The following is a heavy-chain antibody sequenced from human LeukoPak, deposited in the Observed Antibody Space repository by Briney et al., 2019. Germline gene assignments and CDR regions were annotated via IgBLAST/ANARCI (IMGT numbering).Heavy chain of an antibody. J-gene: IGHJ4*02. D-gene: IGHD3-10*01. Sequence: GGSLRLSCAASGFTFSSYGMHWVRQAPGKGLEWVAVISYDGSNKYYADSVKGRFTISRDNSKNTLYLQMNSLRAGDTAVYYCAKDSPIWFGELYYFDYWGQGTLVTVSS. CDR1: GFTFSSYG. V-gene: IGHV3-30*18. CDR3: AKDSPIWFGELYYFDY. CDR2: ISYDGSNK.